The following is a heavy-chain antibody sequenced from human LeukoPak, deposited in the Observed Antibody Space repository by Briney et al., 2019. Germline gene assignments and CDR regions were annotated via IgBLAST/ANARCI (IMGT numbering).Heavy chain of an antibody. CDR1: GHTFTSYG. J-gene: IGHJ6*03. D-gene: IGHD6-13*01. Sequence: ASVKVSCKASGHTFTSYGISWVRQAPGQGLEWMGWISAYNGNTNYAQKLQGRVTMTTDTSTSTAYMELRSLRSDDTAVYYCARKYSSSWSNYYYYMDVWGKGTTVTVSS. V-gene: IGHV1-18*01. CDR2: ISAYNGNT. CDR3: ARKYSSSWSNYYYYMDV.